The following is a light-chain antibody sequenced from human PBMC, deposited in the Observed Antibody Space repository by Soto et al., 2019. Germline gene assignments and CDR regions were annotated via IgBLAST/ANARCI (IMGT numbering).Light chain of an antibody. V-gene: IGKV1-6*01. CDR3: LQDFNYIWT. CDR2: AAS. CDR1: QDIGNA. Sequence: AIQMTQSPSSLSASVGDRVTITCRASQDIGNALGWFQQKPGKAPKLLIYAASTLQSGVPSRFSGSATGTDFTLTISSLQPEDFATYYCLQDFNYIWTVGQGTRVE. J-gene: IGKJ1*01.